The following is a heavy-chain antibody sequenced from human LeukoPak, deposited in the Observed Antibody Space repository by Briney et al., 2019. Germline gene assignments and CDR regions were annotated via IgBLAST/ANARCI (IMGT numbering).Heavy chain of an antibody. CDR3: ARQRYSLRGNYFDY. CDR2: IYYSGST. V-gene: IGHV4-59*08. D-gene: IGHD6-13*01. Sequence: SGTLSLTCTVSGGSISSYYWSWIRQPPGKGLEWIGYIYYSGSTNYNPSLKSRVTISVDTSKNQFSLKLSSVTAADTAVYYCARQRYSLRGNYFDYWGQGTLVTVSS. CDR1: GGSISSYY. J-gene: IGHJ4*02.